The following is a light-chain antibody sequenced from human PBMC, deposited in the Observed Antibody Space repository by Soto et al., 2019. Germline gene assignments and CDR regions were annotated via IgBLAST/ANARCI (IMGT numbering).Light chain of an antibody. Sequence: EIVMTQSPATLSVSPGERATLSCRASQSVSSSLAWYQQKLGQAPRLLIYGAAIRATGIPARFSGSGSGTEFTLTISSLQSEDFAVYYCQRYNDWPPAFGRGTRLEIK. CDR1: QSVSSS. CDR3: QRYNDWPPA. V-gene: IGKV3D-15*01. CDR2: GAA. J-gene: IGKJ5*01.